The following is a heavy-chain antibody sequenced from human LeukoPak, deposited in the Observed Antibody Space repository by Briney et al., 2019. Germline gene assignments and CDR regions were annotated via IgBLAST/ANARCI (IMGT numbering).Heavy chain of an antibody. Sequence: GGSLRLSCAASGFTFSSYWMSWVRQAPGKGLEWVSSISSSTPYIYYADSVKGRFTISRDNAKNSLYLQMNSLSAEDTAVYYCARDQWFGNNFDYWGQGTLVTVSS. V-gene: IGHV3-21*01. J-gene: IGHJ4*02. CDR1: GFTFSSYW. CDR3: ARDQWFGNNFDY. CDR2: ISSSTPYI. D-gene: IGHD3-10*01.